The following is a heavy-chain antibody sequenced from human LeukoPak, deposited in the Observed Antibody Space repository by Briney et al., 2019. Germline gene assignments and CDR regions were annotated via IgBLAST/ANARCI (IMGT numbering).Heavy chain of an antibody. J-gene: IGHJ5*02. CDR3: ARSRAFTSGAFDL. CDR1: GGSTSTYY. D-gene: IGHD1-26*01. CDR2: MYYSGST. Sequence: SETLSLTCSVSGGSTSTYYWSWIRQPPGKGLEWIGYMYYSGSTNYNPSLKSRVTISVDTSKNQFSLKLSSVTAADTAVYYCARSRAFTSGAFDLWGQGSLVTVSS. V-gene: IGHV4-59*01.